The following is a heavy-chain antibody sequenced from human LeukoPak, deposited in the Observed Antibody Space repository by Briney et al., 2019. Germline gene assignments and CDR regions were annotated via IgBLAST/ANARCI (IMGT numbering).Heavy chain of an antibody. V-gene: IGHV3-23*01. D-gene: IGHD6-19*01. Sequence: GGSLRLSCEASGFTFGSYAMYWVRQAPGKGLEWVAGIFVSGGSAHYADSAKGRFTISRDNSKNTVYLQINSLRAEDTAVYYCGKTTTGYSSGQKPAWPVDYWGQGTLVTVSS. CDR1: GFTFGSYA. CDR3: GKTTTGYSSGQKPAWPVDY. CDR2: IFVSGGSA. J-gene: IGHJ4*02.